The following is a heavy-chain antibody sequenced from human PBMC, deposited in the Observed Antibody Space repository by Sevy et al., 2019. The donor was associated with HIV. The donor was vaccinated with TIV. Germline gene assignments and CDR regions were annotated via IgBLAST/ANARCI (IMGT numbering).Heavy chain of an antibody. CDR1: GFTFSSYS. V-gene: IGHV3-21*01. CDR2: RSSSSNYI. Sequence: GGSLRLSCAASGFTFSSYSMNWVRLAPGKGLEWVSYRSSSSNYIDYADSVKGRFTISRDNAKNSLYLQMNSLRAEDTAVYYCARGEVNYDSLIPIRTEGGYYYGMDVWGQGTTVTV. J-gene: IGHJ6*02. CDR3: ARGEVNYDSLIPIRTEGGYYYGMDV. D-gene: IGHD3-3*01.